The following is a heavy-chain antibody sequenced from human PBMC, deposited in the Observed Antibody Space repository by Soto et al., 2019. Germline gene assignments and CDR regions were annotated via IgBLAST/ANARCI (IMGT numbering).Heavy chain of an antibody. CDR1: GGTFSSYA. CDR3: ARDGVSSSWYTIWFDP. J-gene: IGHJ5*02. V-gene: IGHV1-69*13. CDR2: IIPIFGTA. Sequence: SVKVSCKASGGTFSSYAISWVRQAPGQGLEWMGGIIPIFGTANYTQKFQGRVTITADESTSTAYMELSSLRSEDTAVYYCARDGVSSSWYTIWFDPWGQGTLVTGLL. D-gene: IGHD6-13*01.